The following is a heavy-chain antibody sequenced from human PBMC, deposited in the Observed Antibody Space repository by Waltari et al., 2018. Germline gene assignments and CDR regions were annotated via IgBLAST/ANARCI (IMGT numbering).Heavy chain of an antibody. CDR1: GGSISSSSYY. Sequence: QLQLQESGPGLVKPSETLSLTCTVSGGSISSSSYYWGWIRQPPGKGLEWIGRIYYSGSTYYNPSLKSRVTISVDTSKNQFSLKLSSVTAADTAVYYCARHIAVAGTSYFDYWGQGTLVTVSS. CDR3: ARHIAVAGTSYFDY. D-gene: IGHD6-19*01. V-gene: IGHV4-39*01. J-gene: IGHJ4*02. CDR2: IYYSGST.